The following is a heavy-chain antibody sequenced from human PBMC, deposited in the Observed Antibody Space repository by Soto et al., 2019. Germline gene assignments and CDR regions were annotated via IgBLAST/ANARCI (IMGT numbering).Heavy chain of an antibody. J-gene: IGHJ5*02. V-gene: IGHV4-31*03. CDR1: GGSISSGGYY. D-gene: IGHD4-17*01. Sequence: QVQLQESGPGLVKPSQTLSLTCTVSGGSISSGGYYWSWIRQHPGQGLEWIGYIYYSGSTYYNPSLKSRVTISVDTSKNQFSLKLSSVTAADTAVYYCARAPLSSQGTTVTTGFDPWGQGTLVTVSS. CDR3: ARAPLSSQGTTVTTGFDP. CDR2: IYYSGST.